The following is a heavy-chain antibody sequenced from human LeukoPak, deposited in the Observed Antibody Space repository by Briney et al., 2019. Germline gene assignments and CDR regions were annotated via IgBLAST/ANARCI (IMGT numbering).Heavy chain of an antibody. CDR1: GFTFSSYG. CDR2: IRYDGSNK. Sequence: PGGSLRLSCAASGFTFSSYGMHWVRQAPGKGLEWVAFIRYDGSNKYYADSVKGRFTISRDNSKNTLYLQMNSLRAEDTAVYYCAKDKPVWFGEADAFDIWGQGTMATVSS. J-gene: IGHJ3*02. V-gene: IGHV3-30*02. CDR3: AKDKPVWFGEADAFDI. D-gene: IGHD3-10*01.